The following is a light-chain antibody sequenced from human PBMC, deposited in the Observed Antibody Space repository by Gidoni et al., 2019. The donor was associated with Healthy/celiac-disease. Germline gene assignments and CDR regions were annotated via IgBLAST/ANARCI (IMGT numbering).Light chain of an antibody. Sequence: DIQITQSPSTLSASVGDRVTITCRARQSISSWLAWYQQKPGKASKLLIYKASSLESGVPSRFSGSGSGTEFTLTISSLQPDDFATYYCQQYNIYPYTFGQGTKLEIK. V-gene: IGKV1-5*03. CDR1: QSISSW. CDR3: QQYNIYPYT. J-gene: IGKJ2*01. CDR2: KAS.